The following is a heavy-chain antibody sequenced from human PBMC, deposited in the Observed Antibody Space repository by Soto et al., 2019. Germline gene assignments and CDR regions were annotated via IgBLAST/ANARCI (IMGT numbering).Heavy chain of an antibody. CDR1: GFTFSSYD. CDR2: IGTAGDT. V-gene: IGHV3-13*01. J-gene: IGHJ2*01. Sequence: EVPLVESGGGLVQPGGSLRLSCAASGFTFSSYDMHWVRQATGKGLEWVSAIGTAGDTYYPGSVKGRFTISRESAKNSLYLQMNGLRAGDSAVYYCARGSSSTWYFDLWGRGTLVTVSS. D-gene: IGHD6-6*01. CDR3: ARGSSSTWYFDL.